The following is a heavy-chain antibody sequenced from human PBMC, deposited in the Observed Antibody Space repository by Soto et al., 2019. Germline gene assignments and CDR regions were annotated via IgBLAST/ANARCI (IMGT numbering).Heavy chain of an antibody. Sequence: PSETLSLTCAVYGGSFSGYYWSWIRQPPGKGLEWIGEINHSGSTNYNPSLKSRVTISVDTSKNQFSLKLSSVTAADTAVYYCARGNSLFYYYYGMDVWGQGTTVTVSS. D-gene: IGHD1-7*01. CDR1: GGSFSGYY. CDR3: ARGNSLFYYYYGMDV. J-gene: IGHJ6*02. V-gene: IGHV4-34*01. CDR2: INHSGST.